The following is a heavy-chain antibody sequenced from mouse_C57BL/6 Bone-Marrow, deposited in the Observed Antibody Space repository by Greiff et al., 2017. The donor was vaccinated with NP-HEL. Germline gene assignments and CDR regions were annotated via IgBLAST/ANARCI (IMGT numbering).Heavy chain of an antibody. D-gene: IGHD1-1*01. V-gene: IGHV1-19*01. J-gene: IGHJ3*01. Sequence: VQLQQSGPVLVKPGASVKMSCKASGYTFTDYYMNWVKQSHGKSLEWIGVINPYYGGTSYNQKFKGKATLTVDRSSSTAYMDLNSLTSEDSAVYYCAHYYGSRGFAYWGQGTLVTVSA. CDR1: GYTFTDYY. CDR3: AHYYGSRGFAY. CDR2: INPYYGGT.